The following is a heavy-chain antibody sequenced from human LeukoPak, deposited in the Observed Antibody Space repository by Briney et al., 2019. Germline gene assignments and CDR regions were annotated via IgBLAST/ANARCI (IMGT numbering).Heavy chain of an antibody. CDR1: GGSFSGYY. V-gene: IGHV4-34*01. CDR2: INHCGST. J-gene: IGHJ4*02. CDR3: ARGGIEYYGSGQKIYYFDY. Sequence: SETLSLTCAVYGGSFSGYYWSWIRQPPGKGLEWIGEINHCGSTNYNPSLKSRVTISVDTSKNQFSLKLGSVTAADTAVYYCARGGIEYYGSGQKIYYFDYWGQGTLVTVSS. D-gene: IGHD3-10*01.